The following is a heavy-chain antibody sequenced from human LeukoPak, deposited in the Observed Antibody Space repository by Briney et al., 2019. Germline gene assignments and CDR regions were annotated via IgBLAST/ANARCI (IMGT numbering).Heavy chain of an antibody. J-gene: IGHJ4*02. CDR3: ARDSELAVAREGVDY. CDR2: INHSGST. Sequence: SETLSLTCAVYGGSFSGYYLSWIRQPPGKGLEWIGEINHSGSTNYNPSLKSRVTISVDTSKNQFSLKLSSMTVADTAVYYCARDSELAVAREGVDYWGQGTLVTVSS. D-gene: IGHD6-19*01. V-gene: IGHV4-34*01. CDR1: GGSFSGYY.